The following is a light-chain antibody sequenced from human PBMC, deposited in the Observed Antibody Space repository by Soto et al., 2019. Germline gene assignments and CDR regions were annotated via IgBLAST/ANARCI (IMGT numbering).Light chain of an antibody. CDR2: DVS. V-gene: IGLV2-14*01. CDR1: SSDVGGYNY. Sequence: QSALTQPASVSGSPGQSITISCTGTSSDVGGYNYVSWYQQHPGKAPKLMIYDVSNRPSGVSNRFSGSKSGNTGSLAISGLQAEGGAYYYCSSYTSSSTPYVFGTGTKLTVL. J-gene: IGLJ1*01. CDR3: SSYTSSSTPYV.